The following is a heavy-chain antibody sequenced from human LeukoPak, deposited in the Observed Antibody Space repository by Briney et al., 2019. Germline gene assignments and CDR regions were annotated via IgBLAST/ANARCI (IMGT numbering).Heavy chain of an antibody. CDR3: ARGGGYCGGDCYGIDY. Sequence: PGGSLRLSCAASGFTFSSYAMSWVRQAPGKGLEWVSSISSNSNYIYYADSVKGRFTISRDDAKNSLYLQMNSLRAEDTAVYYCARGGGYCGGDCYGIDYWGQGTLVTVSS. CDR2: ISSNSNYI. D-gene: IGHD2-21*01. CDR1: GFTFSSYA. J-gene: IGHJ4*02. V-gene: IGHV3-21*01.